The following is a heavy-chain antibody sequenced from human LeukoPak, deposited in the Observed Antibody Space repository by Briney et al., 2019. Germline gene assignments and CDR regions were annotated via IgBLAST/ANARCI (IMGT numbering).Heavy chain of an antibody. V-gene: IGHV3-21*04. J-gene: IGHJ4*02. Sequence: GGSLRLSCAASGFTFSTSSMNWVRQTPGKGLEWVSSISSSSSFTYYADSLKGRFTISRDNSKNTMYLEMNSLRAEDTAVYYCAKGPYRSGWDYWGQGTLVTVSS. CDR2: ISSSSSFT. D-gene: IGHD6-19*01. CDR3: AKGPYRSGWDY. CDR1: GFTFSTSS.